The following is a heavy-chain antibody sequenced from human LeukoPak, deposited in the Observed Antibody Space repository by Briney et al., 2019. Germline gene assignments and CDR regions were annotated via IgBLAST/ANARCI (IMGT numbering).Heavy chain of an antibody. J-gene: IGHJ4*02. CDR2: ISSNGGST. Sequence: GGSLRLSCAASGFTFSSYAMHWVRQAPGKGLEYVLAISSNGGSTYYANSVKCRFPISRDNSKNTLYLQMGSLRAEDMAVYYCARGGSGWYPYYFDYWGQGTLVTVSS. D-gene: IGHD6-19*01. CDR1: GFTFSSYA. CDR3: ARGGSGWYPYYFDY. V-gene: IGHV3-64*01.